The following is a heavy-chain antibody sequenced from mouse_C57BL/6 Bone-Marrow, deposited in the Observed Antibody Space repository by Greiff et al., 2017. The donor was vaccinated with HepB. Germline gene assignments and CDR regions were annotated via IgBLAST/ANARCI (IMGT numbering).Heavy chain of an antibody. J-gene: IGHJ4*01. D-gene: IGHD1-1*01. CDR2: ISSGGDYI. CDR3: TRGGAVVPYYYAMDY. CDR1: GFTFSSYA. Sequence: EVKLVESGEGLVKPGGSLKLSCAASGFTFSSYAMSWVRQTPEKRLEWVAYISSGGDYIYYADTVKGRFTISRDNARNTLYLQMSSLKSEDTAMYYCTRGGAVVPYYYAMDYWGQGTSVTVSS. V-gene: IGHV5-9-1*02.